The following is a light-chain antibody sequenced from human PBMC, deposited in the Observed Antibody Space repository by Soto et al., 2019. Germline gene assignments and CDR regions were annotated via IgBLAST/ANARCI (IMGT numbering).Light chain of an antibody. Sequence: QSVLTQPPSASGTPGQRVTISCSGSSSSIGSNAVNWYQHIPGTAPKLLIHNNNQRPSGVPDRFSGSKSGSSASLTISGLQSEDEADYYCAAWDGSLSAVLFGGGTKVTVL. CDR1: SSSIGSNA. CDR2: NNN. V-gene: IGLV1-44*01. J-gene: IGLJ2*01. CDR3: AAWDGSLSAVL.